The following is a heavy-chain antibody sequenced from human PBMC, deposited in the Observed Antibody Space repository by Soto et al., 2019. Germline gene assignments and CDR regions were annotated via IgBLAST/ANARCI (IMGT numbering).Heavy chain of an antibody. CDR1: GGSITSSSHF. J-gene: IGHJ5*02. V-gene: IGHV4-39*01. CDR2: IYFTGNT. CDR3: AGQTFTIAAASYGRSNWFDP. D-gene: IGHD6-25*01. Sequence: SETLSLTCSASGGSITSSSHFWGWVRQPPGKGLEWIGTIYFTGNTYYTPSLKSRLTMSIDTSKNEFSLRLNSATAADTAVYYCAGQTFTIAAASYGRSNWFDPWGPGTLVTVSS.